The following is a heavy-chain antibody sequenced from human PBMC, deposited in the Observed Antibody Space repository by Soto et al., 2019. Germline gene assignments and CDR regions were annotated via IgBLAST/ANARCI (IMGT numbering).Heavy chain of an antibody. CDR3: AKKEEYDHVGGKSHLD. CDR2: INGPGDDA. V-gene: IGHV3-23*01. Sequence: GGSLRLSCAASGVTFHNYAMSWVRQAPGKGLEWVSSINGPGDDAYYADSVKGRFTISRDNSKNTLYLQMNSLRAEDTALYYCAKKEEYDHVGGKSHLDWGQGTPVTVSS. J-gene: IGHJ4*03. D-gene: IGHD3-16*01. CDR1: GVTFHNYA.